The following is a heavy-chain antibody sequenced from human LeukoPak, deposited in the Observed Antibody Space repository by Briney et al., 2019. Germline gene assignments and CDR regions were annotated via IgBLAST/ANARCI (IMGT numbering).Heavy chain of an antibody. D-gene: IGHD6-13*01. Sequence: ASVKVSCKASGGTFSSYAISWVRQAPGQGLEWMGWISANNGNTNYAQKFQGRVTMTTDTSTNTAYVELRSLRSDDTAVYYCARTYSSYFSSSEFDYWGQGTLVTVSS. J-gene: IGHJ4*02. CDR1: GGTFSSYA. CDR2: ISANNGNT. CDR3: ARTYSSYFSSSEFDY. V-gene: IGHV1-18*01.